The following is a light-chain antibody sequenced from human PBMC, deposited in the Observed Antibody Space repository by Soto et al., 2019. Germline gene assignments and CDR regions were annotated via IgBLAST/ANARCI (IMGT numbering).Light chain of an antibody. CDR2: WAS. J-gene: IGKJ1*01. CDR3: QQYTTYPWT. V-gene: IGKV4-1*01. Sequence: DIVMTQSPDSLTVSLGQRATINCKSSQNILYSSTNKNYLAWYQQRPGQPPQLLIYWASTRESGVPDRFSGSGSGTDFTLTIGNQQAEDVAVYYCQQYTTYPWTFGQGTKVEIK. CDR1: QNILYSSTNKNY.